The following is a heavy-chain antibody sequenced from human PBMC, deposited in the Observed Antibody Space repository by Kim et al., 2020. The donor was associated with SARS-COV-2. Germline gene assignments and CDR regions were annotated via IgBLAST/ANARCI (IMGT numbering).Heavy chain of an antibody. Sequence: KFQGRVTITADKSTSTAYMELSSLRSEDTAVYYCARDPGYSYGYPLEGYWGQGTLVTVSS. J-gene: IGHJ4*02. CDR3: ARDPGYSYGYPLEGY. D-gene: IGHD5-18*01. V-gene: IGHV1-69*04.